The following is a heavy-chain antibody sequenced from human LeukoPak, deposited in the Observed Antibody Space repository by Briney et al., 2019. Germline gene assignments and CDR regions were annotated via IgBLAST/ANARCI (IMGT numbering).Heavy chain of an antibody. CDR2: IQTAGST. CDR1: GGFISSYH. Sequence: PSETLSLTCSVSGGFISSYHWSWIRQPAGKGLEWIGRIQTAGSTNYNPSLKSRVTMSVDTSKNQFSLKLSSVTAADTAVYYCARAVPAANNWFDPWGQGTLVTVSS. J-gene: IGHJ5*02. CDR3: ARAVPAANNWFDP. D-gene: IGHD2-2*01. V-gene: IGHV4-4*07.